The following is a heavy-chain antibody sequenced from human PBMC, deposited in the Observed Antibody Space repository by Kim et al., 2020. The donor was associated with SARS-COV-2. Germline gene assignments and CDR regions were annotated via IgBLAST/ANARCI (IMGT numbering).Heavy chain of an antibody. D-gene: IGHD1-20*01. V-gene: IGHV3-23*01. CDR3: AINWNLDY. Sequence: GGSLRLSCAASGFVFSNYAMSWVRQAPGKGLEWVSVITFNGVSAYYADSVKGRFTISKDNSKNTLYLQMNGLRAEDTAVYYCAINWNLDYWGQGTLVTVSS. J-gene: IGHJ4*02. CDR1: GFVFSNYA. CDR2: ITFNGVSA.